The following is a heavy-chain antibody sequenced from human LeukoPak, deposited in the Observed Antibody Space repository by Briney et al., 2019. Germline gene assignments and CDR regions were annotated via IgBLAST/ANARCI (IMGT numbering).Heavy chain of an antibody. V-gene: IGHV3-30-3*01. Sequence: GGSLRLSCAASGFTFSSYAMHWVRQAPGKGLEWVAVISYDGSNKYYADSVKGRFTISRDNSKNTLHLHMNSLRAEDTAVYYCARSLSGGDEDAFDIWGQGTMVTVSS. D-gene: IGHD3-3*01. J-gene: IGHJ3*02. CDR1: GFTFSSYA. CDR2: ISYDGSNK. CDR3: ARSLSGGDEDAFDI.